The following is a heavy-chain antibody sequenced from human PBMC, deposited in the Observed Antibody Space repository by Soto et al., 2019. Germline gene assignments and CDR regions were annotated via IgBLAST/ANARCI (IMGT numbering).Heavy chain of an antibody. CDR3: ARGRRIITIFDPYYYYGMDV. V-gene: IGHV1-69*13. D-gene: IGHD3-3*01. Sequence: PSVKVSCKASGGTFSSYAISWVRQAPGQGLEWMGGIIPIFGTANYAQKFQGRVTITADESTSTAYMELSSLRSEDTAVYYCARGRRIITIFDPYYYYGMDVWGQRTTVTVSS. CDR1: GGTFSSYA. J-gene: IGHJ6*02. CDR2: IIPIFGTA.